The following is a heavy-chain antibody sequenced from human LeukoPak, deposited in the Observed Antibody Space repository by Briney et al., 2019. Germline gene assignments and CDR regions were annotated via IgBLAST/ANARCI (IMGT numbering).Heavy chain of an antibody. V-gene: IGHV1-18*01. Sequence: GASVKVSCKASGYTFTSYGISWVRQAPGQGLEWMGWISAYNGNTNYAQKLQGRVTMTTDTSTSTAYMELRSLRSDDTAVYYCARDGRSGWASDVFDIWGQGTMVTVSS. CDR2: ISAYNGNT. D-gene: IGHD6-19*01. CDR1: GYTFTSYG. J-gene: IGHJ3*02. CDR3: ARDGRSGWASDVFDI.